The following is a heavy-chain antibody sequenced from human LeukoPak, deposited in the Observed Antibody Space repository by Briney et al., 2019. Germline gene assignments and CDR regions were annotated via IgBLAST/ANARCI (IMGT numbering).Heavy chain of an antibody. Sequence: GASVKVSCKASGYTFTGYFIHWLRQAPGQGLEWMGWINPNIGGTYYAQKFQGRVTMTRDTSISTAYMELRSLTSDDTAVYYCARVRGAKAYYDSSGYYWDWGQGTLVTVSS. V-gene: IGHV1-2*02. CDR1: GYTFTGYF. D-gene: IGHD3-22*01. J-gene: IGHJ4*02. CDR3: ARVRGAKAYYDSSGYYWD. CDR2: INPNIGGT.